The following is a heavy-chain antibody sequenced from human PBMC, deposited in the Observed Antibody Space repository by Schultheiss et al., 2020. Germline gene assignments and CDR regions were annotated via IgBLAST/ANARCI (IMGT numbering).Heavy chain of an antibody. Sequence: GASLKISCAASGFTFSSYWMHWVRQAPGKGLVWVSRINSDGSSTSYADSVKGRFTISRDNAKNTLYLQMNSLRAEDTAVYYCARVPYYYYYYGMDVWGQGTTVTVYS. V-gene: IGHV3-74*01. CDR2: INSDGSST. CDR1: GFTFSSYW. CDR3: ARVPYYYYYYGMDV. J-gene: IGHJ6*02.